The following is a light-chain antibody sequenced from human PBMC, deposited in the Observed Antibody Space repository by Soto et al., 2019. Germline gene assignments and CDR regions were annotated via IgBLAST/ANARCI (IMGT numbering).Light chain of an antibody. CDR3: QQSYSVSHS. Sequence: DIQMTQSPSSLSASVGDRVTITCRASQNIFSYLSWYQHKPGKAPQLLIYAASSLQSGVPSRFSGSGSGTDFALTISSLQPEDFATFYCQQSYSVSHSFGQGTKVES. CDR1: QNIFSY. CDR2: AAS. J-gene: IGKJ2*01. V-gene: IGKV1-39*01.